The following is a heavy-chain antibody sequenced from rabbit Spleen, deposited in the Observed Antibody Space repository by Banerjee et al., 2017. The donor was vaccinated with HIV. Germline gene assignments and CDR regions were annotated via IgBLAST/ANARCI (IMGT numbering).Heavy chain of an antibody. CDR2: IDTSDGDT. Sequence: EESGGDLVQPEGSLTLTCTVSGFSFSSNWICWVRQAPGKGLEWIACIDTSDGDTDYANWPKGRFTISKTSSTTVTLQMTRLTAADTATYFCARDTSSSFSSYGMDLWGPGTLVTVS. J-gene: IGHJ6*01. CDR3: ARDTSSSFSSYGMDL. V-gene: IGHV1S45*01. D-gene: IGHD1-1*01. CDR1: GFSFSSNW.